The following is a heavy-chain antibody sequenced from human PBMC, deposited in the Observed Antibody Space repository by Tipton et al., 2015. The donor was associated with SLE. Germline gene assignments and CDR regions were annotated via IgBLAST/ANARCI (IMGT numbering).Heavy chain of an antibody. J-gene: IGHJ3*02. D-gene: IGHD4-17*01. CDR1: GGSISSSSYY. Sequence: TLSLTCTVSGGSISSSSYYWGWIRQPPGKGLEWIGYIYTSGSTNYNPSLKSRVTISVDTSKNQFSLKLSSVTAADTAVYYCATSDYGDYVPYAFDIWGQGTMVTVSS. CDR2: IYTSGST. CDR3: ATSDYGDYVPYAFDI. V-gene: IGHV4-61*05.